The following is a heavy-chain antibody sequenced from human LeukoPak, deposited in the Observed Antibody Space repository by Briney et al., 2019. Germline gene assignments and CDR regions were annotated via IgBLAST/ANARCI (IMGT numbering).Heavy chain of an antibody. J-gene: IGHJ4*02. D-gene: IGHD2-2*01. CDR3: ARVVPAAHNDY. CDR2: ISYSGST. Sequence: SETLSLTCTVSGGSISSSSYYWGWIRQPPGKRLEWIGRISYSGSTYYNPSLKSRVTISVDTSKNQCSLKLSSVTAADTAVYYCARVVPAAHNDYWGQGTLVTVSS. CDR1: GGSISSSSYY. V-gene: IGHV4-39*07.